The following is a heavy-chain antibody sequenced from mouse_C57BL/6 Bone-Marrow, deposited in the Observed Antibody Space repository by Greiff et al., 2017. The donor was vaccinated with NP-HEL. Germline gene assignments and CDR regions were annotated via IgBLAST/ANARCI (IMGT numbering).Heavy chain of an antibody. J-gene: IGHJ2*01. D-gene: IGHD3-2*02. Sequence: EVKLMESGGGLVQPGGSLSLSCAASGFTLTDYYMSWVRQPPGQALEWLGFIRNKANGYTTDYSASVKGRFTISRDYLQSFIYLHMNALRAEDDATYFCASSPSSSGYVDFDYWGQGTTLTVSS. CDR3: ASSPSSSGYVDFDY. CDR1: GFTLTDYY. CDR2: IRNKANGYTT. V-gene: IGHV7-3*01.